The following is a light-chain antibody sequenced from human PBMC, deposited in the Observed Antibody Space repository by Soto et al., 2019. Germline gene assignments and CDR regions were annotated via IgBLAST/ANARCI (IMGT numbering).Light chain of an antibody. CDR3: HQYGSSPQA. V-gene: IGKV3-20*01. CDR1: QSVTRSF. J-gene: IGKJ3*01. CDR2: GPS. Sequence: EIVLTQSPGTLSLSPGERVTLSCRASQSVTRSFLAWYQQKPGQAPRLLIYGPSSRATGIPDRFSGSGSGTDFTLTISRLEPEDFAVYYCHQYGSSPQAFGPGTKVDIK.